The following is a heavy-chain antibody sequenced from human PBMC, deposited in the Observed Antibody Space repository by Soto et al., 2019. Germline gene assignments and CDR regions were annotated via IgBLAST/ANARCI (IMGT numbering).Heavy chain of an antibody. CDR3: AKFVARDYYYGMDV. D-gene: IGHD2-21*01. V-gene: IGHV3-23*01. Sequence: GGSLRLSCAASGFTFSSYAMSCVRQAPGKGLEWVSAISGSGGITYYADSVKGRFTISRDNSKNTLYLQMNSLRAEDTAVYYCAKFVARDYYYGMDVWGQGTKVTVSS. CDR2: ISGSGGIT. J-gene: IGHJ6*02. CDR1: GFTFSSYA.